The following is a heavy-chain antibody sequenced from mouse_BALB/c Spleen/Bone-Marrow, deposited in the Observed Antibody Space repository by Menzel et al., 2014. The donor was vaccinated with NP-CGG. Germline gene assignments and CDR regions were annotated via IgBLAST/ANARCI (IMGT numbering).Heavy chain of an antibody. J-gene: IGHJ1*01. V-gene: IGHV2-4*02. CDR2: IWSGGST. Sequence: QVHVKQSGPGLVQPSQTLSITCTVSGFSLTSYGVHWVRQPPGKGLEWLGVIWSGGSTDYNAAFISRLSISEDNSKSQVFFKMNSLQADDTAIYYCSRNADYGSGYFDVWGAGTTVTVSS. CDR3: SRNADYGSGYFDV. CDR1: GFSLTSYG. D-gene: IGHD1-2*01.